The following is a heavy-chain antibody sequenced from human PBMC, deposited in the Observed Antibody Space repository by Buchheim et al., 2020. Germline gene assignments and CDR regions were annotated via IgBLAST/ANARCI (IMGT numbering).Heavy chain of an antibody. Sequence: QVQLQESGAALVKPSQTLSLTCTVSGGPISSGAYYWSWIRQRPGMGREWIGYIYYSASTYYHPSLNSRVTISVDTSKNQFSLKLSSVTAADTAVYYCAGGGSSSSIAWFDPWGQGTL. V-gene: IGHV4-31*03. J-gene: IGHJ5*02. CDR1: GGPISSGAYY. CDR2: IYYSAST. CDR3: AGGGSSSSIAWFDP. D-gene: IGHD6-13*01.